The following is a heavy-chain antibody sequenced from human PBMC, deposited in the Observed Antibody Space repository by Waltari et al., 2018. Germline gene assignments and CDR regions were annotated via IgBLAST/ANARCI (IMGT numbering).Heavy chain of an antibody. CDR2: ISSTSSYI. D-gene: IGHD1-26*01. CDR1: GFTFSSYS. CDR3: ARGGSYYYFDN. Sequence: EVQLVESGGGLVKPGGSLRLSCAAYGFTFSSYSMHCVRQAPGKGLEGVSSISSTSSYIYYAESVKGRFTISRGNARNSLYLQMNSLRAEDTAVYYCARGGSYYYFDNWGQGTLVTVSS. J-gene: IGHJ4*02. V-gene: IGHV3-21*01.